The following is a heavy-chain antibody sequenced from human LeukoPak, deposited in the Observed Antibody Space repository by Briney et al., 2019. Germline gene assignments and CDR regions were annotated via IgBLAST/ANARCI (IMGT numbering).Heavy chain of an antibody. CDR3: AGSGDDYDTDV. Sequence: PSETLSLTCTVSGGSIGGQYWTWIRQPQGKGLEWIGQIHYRGGHAYNPSLKGGFTIPVDRSKNQLSLKVTCVHGTDPAVYYVAGSGDDYDTDVWGQGTTVTVSS. J-gene: IGHJ6*02. CDR1: GGSIGGQY. D-gene: IGHD7-27*01. CDR2: IHYRGGH. V-gene: IGHV4-59*11.